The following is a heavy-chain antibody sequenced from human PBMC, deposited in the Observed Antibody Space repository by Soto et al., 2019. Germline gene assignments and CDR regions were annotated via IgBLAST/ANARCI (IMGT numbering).Heavy chain of an antibody. CDR2: ISYDGSNK. CDR3: AKLGVIVVVPAAMDGMDV. J-gene: IGHJ6*02. CDR1: GFTFSSYG. D-gene: IGHD2-2*01. Sequence: QVQLVESGGGMVQPGRSLRLSCAASGFTFSSYGMHWVRQAPGKGLEWVAVISYDGSNKYYADSVKGRFTISRDNSKNTLYLQMNSLRAEDTAVYYCAKLGVIVVVPAAMDGMDVWGQGTTVTVSS. V-gene: IGHV3-30*18.